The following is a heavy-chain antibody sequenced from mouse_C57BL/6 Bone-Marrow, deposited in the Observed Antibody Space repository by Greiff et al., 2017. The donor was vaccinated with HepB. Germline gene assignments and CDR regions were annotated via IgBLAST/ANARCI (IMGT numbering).Heavy chain of an antibody. D-gene: IGHD1-1*01. CDR1: GYTFTSYG. J-gene: IGHJ4*01. CDR3: ARLLRLYYAMDY. CDR2: IYPRSGNT. Sequence: VKLMESGAELARPGASVKLSCKASGYTFTSYGISWVKQRTGQGLEWIGEIYPRSGNTYYNEKFKGKATLTADKSSSTAYMELRSLTSEDSAVYFCARLLRLYYAMDYWGQGTSVTVSS. V-gene: IGHV1-81*01.